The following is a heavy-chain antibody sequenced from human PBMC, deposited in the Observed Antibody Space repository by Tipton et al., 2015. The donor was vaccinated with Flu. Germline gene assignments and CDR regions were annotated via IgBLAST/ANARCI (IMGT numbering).Heavy chain of an antibody. CDR3: ARSSHNSGNYYDFEY. V-gene: IGHV4-59*08. CDR2: IYSSGGT. CDR1: GGSLSTYY. Sequence: TLSLTCTVSGGSLSTYYWSWIRQPPGKGLEWIGYIYSSGGTNYNPSLQSRVTVSVDTSKNQFSLNLTSVTAADTAFYYCARSSHNSGNYYDFEYWGQGTLVTVSS. J-gene: IGHJ4*02. D-gene: IGHD1-26*01.